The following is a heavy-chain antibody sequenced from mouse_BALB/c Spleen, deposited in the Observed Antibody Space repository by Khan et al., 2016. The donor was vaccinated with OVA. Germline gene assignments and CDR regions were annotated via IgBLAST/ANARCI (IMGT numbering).Heavy chain of an antibody. CDR2: ISYSGVT. J-gene: IGHJ2*01. V-gene: IGHV3-2*02. CDR3: ARGNYYGYYFDD. CDR1: GYSITSGYA. Sequence: EVQLVEPGPGLVKPSQSLSLTCTVTGYSITSGYAWNWIRQFPENKLEWMGYISYSGVTSYTPSLKSRISITRDTSKNQFFLQLNSVTTEDTATYDCARGNYYGYYFDDWGQGTTLTVSS. D-gene: IGHD1-1*01.